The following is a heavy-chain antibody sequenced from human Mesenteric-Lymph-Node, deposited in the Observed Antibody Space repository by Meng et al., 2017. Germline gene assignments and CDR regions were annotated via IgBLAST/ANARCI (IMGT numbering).Heavy chain of an antibody. V-gene: IGHV1-2*06. D-gene: IGHD3-22*01. CDR2: INPKSGGT. CDR1: EYTFTAYY. CDR3: ARDRFGSTISGYYYFHY. Sequence: ASVKVSCKSSEYTFTAYYFHWVRQAPGQGLEWMGRINPKSGGTNYSQRFQGRVTMTRDTSITTAYMELNNLRSDDTAIYYCARDRFGSTISGYYYFHYWGQGSLVTVSS. J-gene: IGHJ4*02.